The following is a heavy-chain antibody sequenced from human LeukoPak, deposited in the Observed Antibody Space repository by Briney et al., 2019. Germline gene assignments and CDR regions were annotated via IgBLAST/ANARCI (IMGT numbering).Heavy chain of an antibody. CDR1: GFTFSSYA. Sequence: GGSLRLSCAASGFTFSSYAMSWVRQAPGKGLGWVSAISGSGGSTYYADSVKGRFTISRDNSKNTLYLQMNNLRAEDTAIYYCAKDDSGWSQGFFDSWGQGTLVTVSS. J-gene: IGHJ4*02. D-gene: IGHD6-19*01. CDR3: AKDDSGWSQGFFDS. CDR2: ISGSGGST. V-gene: IGHV3-23*01.